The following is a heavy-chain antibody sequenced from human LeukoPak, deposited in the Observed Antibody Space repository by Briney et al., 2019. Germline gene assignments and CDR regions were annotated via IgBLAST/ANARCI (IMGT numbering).Heavy chain of an antibody. CDR1: GGTFSSYA. CDR2: IIPIFGTA. V-gene: IGHV1-69*05. J-gene: IGHJ4*02. CDR3: ARAHVVTARSSGFDY. Sequence: ASVKVSCKASGGTFSSYAISWVRQAPGQGLEWRGGIIPIFGTANYAQKFQGRVTITTDESTSTAYMELSSLRSEDTAVYYCARAHVVTARSSGFDYWGQGTLVTVSS. D-gene: IGHD2-21*02.